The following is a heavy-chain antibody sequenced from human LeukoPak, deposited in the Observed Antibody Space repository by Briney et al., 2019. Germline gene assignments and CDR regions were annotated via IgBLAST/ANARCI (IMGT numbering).Heavy chain of an antibody. J-gene: IGHJ6*03. CDR2: IIPIFGTA. D-gene: IGHD2-15*01. Sequence: SVKVSCKASGGTFSSYAISWVRQAPGQGLEWMGRIIPIFGTANYAQKFQGRVTITTDESTSTAYMDLSSLRSEDTAVYYGARDLGSLGYCSGGSCYPPYYYYYMDVWGKGTTVTVSS. CDR1: GGTFSSYA. V-gene: IGHV1-69*05. CDR3: ARDLGSLGYCSGGSCYPPYYYYYMDV.